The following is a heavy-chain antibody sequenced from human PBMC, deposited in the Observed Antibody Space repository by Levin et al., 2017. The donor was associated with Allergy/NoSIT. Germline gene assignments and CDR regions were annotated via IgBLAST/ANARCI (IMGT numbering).Heavy chain of an antibody. V-gene: IGHV5-51*01. CDR1: GYSFTSYW. J-gene: IGHJ5*02. Sequence: KVSCKGSGYSFTSYWIGWVRQMPGKGLEWMGIIYPGDSDTRYSPSFQGQVTISADKSISTAYLQWSSLKASDTAMYYCARLPPDYGDYGWFDPWGQGTLVTVSS. D-gene: IGHD4-17*01. CDR3: ARLPPDYGDYGWFDP. CDR2: IYPGDSDT.